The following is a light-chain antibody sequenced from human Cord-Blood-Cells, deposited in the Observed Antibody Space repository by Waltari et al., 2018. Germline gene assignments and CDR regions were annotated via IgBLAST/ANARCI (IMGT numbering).Light chain of an antibody. CDR1: QSVLYSSNNKNY. CDR3: QQYYSTWT. Sequence: DIVMTQSPDSLAVSLGERATINCKSSQSVLYSSNNKNYLAWYQQKPGQPHKLLIYWASTRESGVPDRFSGSGSGTDFTLPISSLQAEDVAVYYCQQYYSTWTFGQGTKVEIK. CDR2: WAS. V-gene: IGKV4-1*01. J-gene: IGKJ1*01.